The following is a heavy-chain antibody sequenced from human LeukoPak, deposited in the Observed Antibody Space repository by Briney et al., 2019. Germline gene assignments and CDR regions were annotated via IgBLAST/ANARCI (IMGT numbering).Heavy chain of an antibody. CDR2: ISSSSSYI. V-gene: IGHV3-21*01. Sequence: GGSLRLSCAASGFTFSSYSMNWVRQAPGKGLEWVSSISSSSSYIYYADSVKDRFTISRDNAKNSLYLQMNSLRAEDTAAYYCARSVAAAGTNYWGQGTLVTVSS. D-gene: IGHD6-13*01. CDR3: ARSVAAAGTNY. CDR1: GFTFSSYS. J-gene: IGHJ4*02.